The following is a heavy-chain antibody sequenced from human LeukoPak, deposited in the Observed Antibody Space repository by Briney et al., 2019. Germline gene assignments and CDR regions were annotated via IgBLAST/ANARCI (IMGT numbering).Heavy chain of an antibody. V-gene: IGHV1-18*01. CDR2: ISAYNGNT. D-gene: IGHD4-17*01. J-gene: IGHJ4*02. Sequence: ASVKVSCKASGYTFTSYGISWVRQAPGQGLEWMGWISAYNGNTNYAQKFQGRVTITADESTSTAYMELSSLRSEDTAVYYCARGGLPYVGDYNFDYWGQGTLVTVSS. CDR1: GYTFTSYG. CDR3: ARGGLPYVGDYNFDY.